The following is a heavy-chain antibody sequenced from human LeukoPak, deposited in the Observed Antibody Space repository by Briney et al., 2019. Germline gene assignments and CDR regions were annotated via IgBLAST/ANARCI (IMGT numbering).Heavy chain of an antibody. J-gene: IGHJ4*02. CDR2: IYYSGST. V-gene: IGHV4-59*12. CDR3: ASGGYSYGLFDY. CDR1: GGSISSYY. Sequence: PSETLSLTCTVSGGSISSYYWSWIRQPPGKGLEWIGYIYYSGSTNYNPSLKSRVTISVDTSKNQFSLKLSSVTAADTAVYYCASGGYSYGLFDYWGQGTLVTVSS. D-gene: IGHD5-18*01.